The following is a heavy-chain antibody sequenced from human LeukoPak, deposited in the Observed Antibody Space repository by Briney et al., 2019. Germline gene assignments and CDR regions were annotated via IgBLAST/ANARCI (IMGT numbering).Heavy chain of an antibody. Sequence: PSETLSLTCAVYGASFSDYYWNWIRQPPGKGLEWIGEINHSGSTNYNPSLKSRVTISVDTSKNQFSLKLSSVTAADTAVYYCARFTSKSYYYDSSGYQALDYWGQGTLVTVSS. V-gene: IGHV4-34*01. CDR2: INHSGST. J-gene: IGHJ4*02. CDR3: ARFTSKSYYYDSSGYQALDY. D-gene: IGHD3-22*01. CDR1: GASFSDYY.